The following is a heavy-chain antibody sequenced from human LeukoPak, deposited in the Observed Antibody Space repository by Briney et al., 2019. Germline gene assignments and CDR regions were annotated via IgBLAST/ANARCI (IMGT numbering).Heavy chain of an antibody. CDR3: ARDRTDGVVTAIRYYFDY. V-gene: IGHV3-64*01. D-gene: IGHD2-21*02. CDR2: ISSNGGST. CDR1: GFTFSSYA. Sequence: GGSLRLSCAASGFTFSSYAMHWVRQPAGKGLEYVSAISSNGGSTYYANSVKGRFTISRDNSKNTLYLQMGSVRAEDRAVYYCARDRTDGVVTAIRYYFDYWGQGTLVTVSS. J-gene: IGHJ4*02.